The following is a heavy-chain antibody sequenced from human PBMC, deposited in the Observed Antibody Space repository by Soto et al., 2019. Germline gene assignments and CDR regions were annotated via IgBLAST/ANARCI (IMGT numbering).Heavy chain of an antibody. CDR1: GFTFTDYV. D-gene: IGHD1-26*01. CDR3: ARDSVVAAGSWCDY. V-gene: IGHV1-3*01. J-gene: IGHJ4*02. Sequence: GASVKVSCKASGFTFTDYVIQWLRQAPGQRPEWMGWIIAENGNTEYSQKFKGRVTITMDTSAGTAYMELSSLRSEDTAAYYCARDSVVAAGSWCDYWGQGTLVTVSS. CDR2: IIAENGNT.